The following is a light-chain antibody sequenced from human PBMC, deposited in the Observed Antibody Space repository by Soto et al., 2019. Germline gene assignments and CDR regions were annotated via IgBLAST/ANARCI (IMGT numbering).Light chain of an antibody. J-gene: IGLJ3*02. CDR2: XXX. V-gene: IGLV2-8*01. Sequence: QSALTQPPSASGSPGQSVTISCTGTSSDVGAYNYVSWYQQYPGKAPKLMIXXXXXXXXXXXXXXXXXKSGKTASLTVSGLXPXXXXXYHCTSYAGSNIWVFGGGTKVTVL. CDR1: SSDVGAYNY. CDR3: TSYAGSNIWV.